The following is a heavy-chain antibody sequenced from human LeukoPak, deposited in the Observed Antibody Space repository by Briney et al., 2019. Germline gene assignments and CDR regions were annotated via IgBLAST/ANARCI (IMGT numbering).Heavy chain of an antibody. CDR1: GFTFSSYS. Sequence: GGSLRLSCAASGFTFSSYSMNWVRQAPGKGLEWVSRINTDGSSTSYADSVKGRFTISRDNAKNTLYLQMNSERAEDTAVYYCARGAYIGSYYAAYDYWGQGTLVTVSS. J-gene: IGHJ4*02. CDR3: ARGAYIGSYYAAYDY. CDR2: INTDGSST. D-gene: IGHD1-26*01. V-gene: IGHV3-74*01.